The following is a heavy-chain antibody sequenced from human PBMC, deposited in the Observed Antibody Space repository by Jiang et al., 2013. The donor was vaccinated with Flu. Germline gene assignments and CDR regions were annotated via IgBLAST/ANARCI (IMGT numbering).Heavy chain of an antibody. CDR3: ARALSIGPGLYWFDP. J-gene: IGHJ5*02. D-gene: IGHD6-6*01. Sequence: CTVSGGSISSYYWSWIRQPPGKGLEWIGYIYYSGSTNYNPSLKSRVTISVDTSKNQFSLKLSSVTAADTAVYYCARALSIGPGLYWFDPWGQGTLVTVSS. CDR1: GGSISSYY. V-gene: IGHV4-59*01. CDR2: IYYSGST.